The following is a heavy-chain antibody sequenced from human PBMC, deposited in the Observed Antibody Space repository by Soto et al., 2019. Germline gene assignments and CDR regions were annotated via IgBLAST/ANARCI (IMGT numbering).Heavy chain of an antibody. CDR2: ISGGGTT. J-gene: IGHJ4*02. CDR3: ATQDFRGATGTT. D-gene: IGHD1-1*01. Sequence: GGSLRLSCAASGFTFSTSAMGWVRQGPGKGLEWVSLISGGGTTYYANSVKGRFTISRDNSKNTLYLQINSLRAEDTAVYFCATQDFRGATGTTWGQGTLVTVSS. V-gene: IGHV3-23*01. CDR1: GFTFSTSA.